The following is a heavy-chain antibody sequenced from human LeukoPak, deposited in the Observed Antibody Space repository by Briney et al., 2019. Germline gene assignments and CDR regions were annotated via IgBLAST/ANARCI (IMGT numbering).Heavy chain of an antibody. CDR1: GYTFTRYY. J-gene: IGHJ5*02. V-gene: IGHV1-46*01. Sequence: ASVKVSCKASGYTFTRYYIHWVRQAPGQGLEWMGMINPSGFTTTYAQKFQGRVAMTRDMSTSTVYMQLSSLRSGDTAVYYCARDWVPYCSSTSCYVDWFDPWGQGTLVTVSS. CDR3: ARDWVPYCSSTSCYVDWFDP. D-gene: IGHD2-2*01. CDR2: INPSGFTT.